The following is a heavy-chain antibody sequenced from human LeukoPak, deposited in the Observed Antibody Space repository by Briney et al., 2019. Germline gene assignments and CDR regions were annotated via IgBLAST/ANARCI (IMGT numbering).Heavy chain of an antibody. V-gene: IGHV3-7*03. CDR3: ARDGFGTGSN. CDR1: GLPFSNYW. Sequence: PGGSLRLSCAASGLPFSNYWMDWVRQAPGKGLEWVANIKQDGSEKNYVDSVKGRFIISRDNAKNSLYLQMNTLRADDTAVYYCARDGFGTGSNWGQGTLVTVSS. J-gene: IGHJ4*02. CDR2: IKQDGSEK. D-gene: IGHD3-16*01.